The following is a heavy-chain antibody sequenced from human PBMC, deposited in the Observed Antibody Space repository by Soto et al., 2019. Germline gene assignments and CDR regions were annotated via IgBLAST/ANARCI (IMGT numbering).Heavy chain of an antibody. CDR2: INSDGSST. D-gene: IGHD3-16*01. V-gene: IGHV3-74*01. CDR3: ARGRSFGDPDDAFDI. J-gene: IGHJ3*02. Sequence: GGSLRLSCAASGFTFSSYWMHWVRQAPGKGLVWVSRINSDGSSTSYADSVKGRFTISRDNAKNTQYLQMNSLRAEDTAVYYCARGRSFGDPDDAFDIWGQGTMVTVSS. CDR1: GFTFSSYW.